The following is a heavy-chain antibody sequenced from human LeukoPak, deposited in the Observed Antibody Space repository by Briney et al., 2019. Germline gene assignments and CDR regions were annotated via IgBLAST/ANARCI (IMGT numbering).Heavy chain of an antibody. CDR2: ISGSGGST. CDR1: GFTFSSYG. CDR3: AREYYYGSGSYYAAAPTDY. V-gene: IGHV3-23*01. Sequence: GGSLRLSCAASGFTFSSYGMSWVRQAPGKGLEWVSAISGSGGSTYYADSVKGRFTISRDNSKNTLYLQMNSLRAEDTAVYYCAREYYYGSGSYYAAAPTDYWGQGTLVTVSS. D-gene: IGHD3-10*01. J-gene: IGHJ4*02.